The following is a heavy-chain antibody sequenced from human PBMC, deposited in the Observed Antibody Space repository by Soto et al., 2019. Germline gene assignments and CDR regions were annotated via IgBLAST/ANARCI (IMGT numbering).Heavy chain of an antibody. V-gene: IGHV4-61*01. D-gene: IGHD2-15*01. CDR1: GGSVSSGSYY. CDR2: INHSGST. J-gene: IGHJ6*02. Sequence: PSETLSLTCTVSGGSVSSGSYYWSWIRQPPGKGLEWIGEINHSGSTNYNPSLKSRVTISVDTSKNQFSLKLSSVTAADTAVYYCARGGYCSGCSCYLPYYYYGMDVWGQGTKVTVSS. CDR3: ARGGYCSGCSCYLPYYYYGMDV.